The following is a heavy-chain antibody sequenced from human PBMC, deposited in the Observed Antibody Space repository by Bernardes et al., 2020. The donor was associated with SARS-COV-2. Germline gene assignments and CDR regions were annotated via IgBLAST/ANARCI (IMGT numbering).Heavy chain of an antibody. Sequence: SKTLSLTCGVYGGSLNYYYWHWIRQSPEKGLEWIGEVNQSGTAKYSPSLRTRVTISVDKSRNQFSLRLTSMTAADTSFYYCARGDSYGINDGFDVWGRGTAVTVSS. J-gene: IGHJ6*02. CDR1: GGSLNYYY. CDR2: VNQSGTA. CDR3: ARGDSYGINDGFDV. V-gene: IGHV4-34*01. D-gene: IGHD5-18*01.